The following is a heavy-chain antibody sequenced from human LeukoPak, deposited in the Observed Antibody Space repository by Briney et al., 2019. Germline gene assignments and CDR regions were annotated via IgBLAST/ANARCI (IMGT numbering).Heavy chain of an antibody. CDR3: AREGSSEESFDY. CDR2: MNPNSGNT. Sequence: ASVKVSCKASGYIFTSYDINWVRQATGQGLEWMGWMNPNSGNTGYAQKFQGRVTMTRNTSISTAYMELSSLRSEDTAVYYCAREGSSEESFDYWGQGTLVTVSS. D-gene: IGHD6-6*01. V-gene: IGHV1-8*01. CDR1: GYIFTSYD. J-gene: IGHJ4*02.